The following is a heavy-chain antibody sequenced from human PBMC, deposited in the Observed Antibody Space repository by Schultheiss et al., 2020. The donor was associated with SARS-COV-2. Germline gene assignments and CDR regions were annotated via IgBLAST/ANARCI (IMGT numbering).Heavy chain of an antibody. CDR3: ATFGVVTAEDHYYYGMDV. V-gene: IGHV1-18*04. CDR2: ISAYNGNT. D-gene: IGHD2-21*02. J-gene: IGHJ6*02. Sequence: ASVKVSCKASGYTFTGYYMHWVRQAPGQGLEWMGWISAYNGNTNYAQKFQGRVTITADKSTSTAYMELSSLRSEDTAVYYCATFGVVTAEDHYYYGMDVWGQGTTVTVSS. CDR1: GYTFTGYY.